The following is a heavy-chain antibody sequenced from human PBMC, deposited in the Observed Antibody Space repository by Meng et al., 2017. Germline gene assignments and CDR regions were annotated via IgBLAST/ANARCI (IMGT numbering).Heavy chain of an antibody. J-gene: IGHJ3*02. CDR2: IYYSGST. V-gene: IGHV4-39*07. CDR1: GGSISSSSYY. CDR3: LTYCGGDCPDDAFDI. D-gene: IGHD2-21*02. Sequence: GSLRLSCTVSGGSISSSSYYWGWIRQPPGKGLEWIGSIYYSGSTYYNPSLKSRVTISVDTSKNQFSLKLSSVTAADTAVYYCLTYCGGDCPDDAFDIWGQGTMVTVSS.